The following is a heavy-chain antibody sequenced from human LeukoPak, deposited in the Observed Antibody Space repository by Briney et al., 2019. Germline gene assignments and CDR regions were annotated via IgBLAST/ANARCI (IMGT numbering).Heavy chain of an antibody. CDR1: GFTLEEYV. Sequence: QAGGSLSLSCGAWGFTLEEYVMHWLRQAAGKGLEGVECISWYCGRIGYADSVKGRFTISRDNAKNSLYLQMHSLRAEDTALYYCAKDIRYCSGGSCYGYGDYEGFDYWGQGTLVTVSS. J-gene: IGHJ4*02. V-gene: IGHV3-9*01. CDR3: AKDIRYCSGGSCYGYGDYEGFDY. CDR2: ISWYCGRI. D-gene: IGHD2-15*01.